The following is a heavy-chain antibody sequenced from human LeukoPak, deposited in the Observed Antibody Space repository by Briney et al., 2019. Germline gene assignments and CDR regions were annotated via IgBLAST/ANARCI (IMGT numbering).Heavy chain of an antibody. D-gene: IGHD3-10*01. J-gene: IGHJ4*02. Sequence: PGGSLRLSCAASGFTFSSYWMTWVRQAPGKGLEWVSYISSSSSTIYYADSVKGRFTISRDNAKNSLYLQMNSLRAEDTAVYYCARDTRVTMVRGVEKGLFDYWGQGTLVTVSS. CDR1: GFTFSSYW. CDR2: ISSSSSTI. V-gene: IGHV3-48*01. CDR3: ARDTRVTMVRGVEKGLFDY.